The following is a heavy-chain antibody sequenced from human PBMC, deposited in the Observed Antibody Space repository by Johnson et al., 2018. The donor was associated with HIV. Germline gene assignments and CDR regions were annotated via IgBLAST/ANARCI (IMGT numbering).Heavy chain of an antibody. V-gene: IGHV3-30-3*01. Sequence: SGFTFSSYAMHWVRQAPGKGLEWVAVISYDGSNKDYADSVKGRFTISRDNSKNTLYLQMNSLRAEDTAVYYCARLRGAFDIWGQGTMVTVSS. CDR2: ISYDGSNK. CDR1: GFTFSSYA. J-gene: IGHJ3*02. CDR3: ARLRGAFDI.